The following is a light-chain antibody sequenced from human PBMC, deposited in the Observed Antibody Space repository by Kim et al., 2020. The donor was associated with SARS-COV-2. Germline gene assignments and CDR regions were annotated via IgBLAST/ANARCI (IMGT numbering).Light chain of an antibody. Sequence: AAGGTARIPFGGNNFAPKSVQGYQQKSGLAPVLVISYNSNRPSGIPVRLSGSKSGNTATLTISRVEAGDEADYYCRVWDDDSDHVIFGGGTQLTVL. V-gene: IGLV3-21*04. J-gene: IGLJ2*01. CDR3: RVWDDDSDHVI. CDR2: YNS. CDR1: NFAPKS.